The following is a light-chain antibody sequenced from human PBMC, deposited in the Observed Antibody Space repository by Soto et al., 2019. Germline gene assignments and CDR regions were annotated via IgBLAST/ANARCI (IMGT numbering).Light chain of an antibody. CDR1: QGISSY. CDR3: QQLNSYPQT. CDR2: AAS. V-gene: IGKV1-9*01. Sequence: DIKLTQSPSFLSASVGDRVTITCRASQGISSYLAWYQQKPGKAPKLLIYAASTLQSGVPSRFSGSGSGTEFTLTISSLQPEDFATYYCQQLNSYPQTFGPGTKVDIK. J-gene: IGKJ3*01.